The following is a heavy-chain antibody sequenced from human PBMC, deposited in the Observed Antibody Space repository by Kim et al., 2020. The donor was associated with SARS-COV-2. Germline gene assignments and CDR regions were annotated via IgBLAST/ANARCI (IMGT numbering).Heavy chain of an antibody. Sequence: ASVKVSCKASGYTFTSYGISWVRRAPGQGLEWMGWISAYNGNTNYAQKLQGRVTMTTDTSTSTAYMELRSLRSDDTAVYYCARETRLAVAGTLNYYYYGMDVWGQGTAVTVSS. D-gene: IGHD6-19*01. CDR1: GYTFTSYG. J-gene: IGHJ6*02. V-gene: IGHV1-18*01. CDR3: ARETRLAVAGTLNYYYYGMDV. CDR2: ISAYNGNT.